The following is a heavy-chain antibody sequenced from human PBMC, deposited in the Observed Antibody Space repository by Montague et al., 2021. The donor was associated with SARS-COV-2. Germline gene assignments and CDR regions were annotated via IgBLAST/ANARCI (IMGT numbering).Heavy chain of an antibody. CDR2: TFYRSQWHT. J-gene: IGHJ1*01. CDR1: GDSVSIDTAA. D-gene: IGHD4-17*01. V-gene: IGHV6-1*01. CDR3: ARDGDYGGTWYSFLQN. Sequence: CAISGDSVSIDTAAWHWIRQSPSRGLGRLGRTFYRSQWHTDSAASVRSRISFSGDISKNQFSLHLNSVTPEDTAIYYCARDGDYGGTWYSFLQNWGQGTLVIVSS.